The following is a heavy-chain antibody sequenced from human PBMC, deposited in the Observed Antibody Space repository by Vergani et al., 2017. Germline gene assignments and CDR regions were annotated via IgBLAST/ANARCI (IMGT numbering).Heavy chain of an antibody. CDR1: GFTFSSYS. D-gene: IGHD3-22*01. Sequence: EVQLVESGGGLVQPGGSLRLSCAASGFTFSSYSMNWVRQAPGKGREGVSYISSSSSTIYYADSVKGRFNISRDNAKNSLYLQMNSLRAADTAVYYCARDGNYYDSSGYYYAEVSYWGQGTLVTVSS. CDR2: ISSSSSTI. V-gene: IGHV3-48*04. CDR3: ARDGNYYDSSGYYYAEVSY. J-gene: IGHJ4*02.